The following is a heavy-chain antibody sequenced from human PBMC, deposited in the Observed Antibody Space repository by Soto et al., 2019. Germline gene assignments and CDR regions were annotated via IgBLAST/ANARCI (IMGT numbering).Heavy chain of an antibody. CDR3: ARDAGGYCSGGSCSGGWFDP. CDR2: IWYDGSNK. J-gene: IGHJ5*02. Sequence: QVQLVESGGGVVQPGRSLRLSCAASGFTFSSYGMHWVRQAPGKGLEWVAVIWYDGSNKYYADSVKGRFTISRDNSKNTLDLQMNSLRAEDTAVYYCARDAGGYCSGGSCSGGWFDPWGQGTLVTVSS. D-gene: IGHD2-15*01. CDR1: GFTFSSYG. V-gene: IGHV3-33*01.